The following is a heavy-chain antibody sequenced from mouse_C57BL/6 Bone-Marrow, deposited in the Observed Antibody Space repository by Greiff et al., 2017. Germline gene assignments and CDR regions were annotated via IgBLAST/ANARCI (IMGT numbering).Heavy chain of an antibody. CDR2: IYPGGGYT. J-gene: IGHJ3*01. CDR1: GYTFTNYW. D-gene: IGHD4-1*01. CDR3: ARSIGNWDGFAY. V-gene: IGHV1-63*01. Sequence: QVQLQQSGAELVRPGTSVKMSRKASGYTFTNYWIGWAKQRPGHGLEWIGDIYPGGGYTNYNEKFKGKATLTADKSSSTAYMQFSSLTSEDSAIYYCARSIGNWDGFAYWGQGTLVTVSA.